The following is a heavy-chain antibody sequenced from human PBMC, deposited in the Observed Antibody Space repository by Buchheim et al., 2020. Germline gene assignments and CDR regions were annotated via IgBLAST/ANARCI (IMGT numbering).Heavy chain of an antibody. V-gene: IGHV4-4*02. Sequence: QVQLQESGPGLVKPSGTLSLTCDVSGGSISSSDWWTWVRQPPGKGLEWIGEIYHSGSTNYNPSLESRVSISVDKSKNQFSLKLTSVTAADTAVYFCARDGGVRGPVGNWGQGSL. CDR3: ARDGGVRGPVGN. CDR2: IYHSGST. J-gene: IGHJ4*02. CDR1: GGSISSSDW. D-gene: IGHD2-8*02.